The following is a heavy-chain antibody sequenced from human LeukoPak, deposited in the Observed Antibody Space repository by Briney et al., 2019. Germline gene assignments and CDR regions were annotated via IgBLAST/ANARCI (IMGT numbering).Heavy chain of an antibody. V-gene: IGHV3-30*04. CDR3: ARAGGSYSFDY. CDR2: ILYDGNNE. CDR1: GFIFSTYA. J-gene: IGHJ4*02. Sequence: GGSLRPSCAASGFIFSTYAMHWVHQAPGKGLEWVALILYDGNNEYYADSVKGHFTISRDNSENTLYLQMNSLRAEDTAVYYCARAGGSYSFDYWGQGTLVTVSS. D-gene: IGHD3-22*01.